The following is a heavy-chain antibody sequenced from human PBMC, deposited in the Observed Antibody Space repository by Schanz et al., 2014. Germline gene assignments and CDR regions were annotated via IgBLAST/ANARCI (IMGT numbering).Heavy chain of an antibody. J-gene: IGHJ3*02. CDR2: LSEGGGGT. CDR3: AKGRFGELSAFDI. V-gene: IGHV3-23*01. Sequence: DVQLLESGGGLVQPGGSLRLSCAASGFTFTNYAMSWVRQAPGKGLEWVSALSEGGGGTHYADSVRGRFTISSDSSKNTLYLQMSSLRAGDAAVYYCAKGRFGELSAFDIWGQGTMVTVSS. CDR1: GFTFTNYA. D-gene: IGHD3-10*01.